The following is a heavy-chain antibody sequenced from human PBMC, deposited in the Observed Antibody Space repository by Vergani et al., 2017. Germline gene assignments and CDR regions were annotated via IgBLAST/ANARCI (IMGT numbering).Heavy chain of an antibody. CDR2: ISSSSSYI. D-gene: IGHD2-2*01. V-gene: IGHV3-21*01. Sequence: EVQLVESGGGLVKPGGSLRLSCAASGFTFSSYSMNWVRQAPGKGLEWVSSISSSSSYIYYADSAKGRFTISRDNAKNSLYLQMNSLRAEDTAVYYCASAVPAALGGAFDIWGQGTMVTVSS. CDR3: ASAVPAALGGAFDI. J-gene: IGHJ3*02. CDR1: GFTFSSYS.